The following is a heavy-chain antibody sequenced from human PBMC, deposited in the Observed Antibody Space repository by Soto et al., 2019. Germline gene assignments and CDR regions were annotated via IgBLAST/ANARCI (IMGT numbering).Heavy chain of an antibody. CDR2: ISADSGEP. CDR3: GVSARLDC. CDR1: GFSSSTYA. D-gene: IGHD6-6*01. J-gene: IGHJ4*02. V-gene: IGHV1-18*01. Sequence: ASVKVSCKASGFSSSTYAFSWVRRAPGQGLEWMGLISADSGEPRYAQQFQGRVAMTTDTSTRTAYMELRGLTSDDTAVYYCGVSARLDCWGKGTRVTVSS.